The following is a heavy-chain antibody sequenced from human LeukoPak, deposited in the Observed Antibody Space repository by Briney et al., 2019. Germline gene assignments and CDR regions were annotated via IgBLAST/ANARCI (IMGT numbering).Heavy chain of an antibody. D-gene: IGHD3-22*01. CDR3: TTEATLYYFDSSGYHY. V-gene: IGHV3-15*01. CDR1: GFTFNNAW. J-gene: IGHJ4*02. CDR2: IKSKTDGGTT. Sequence: GGSLRLSCAASGFTFNNAWLTWVRQAPGKGLEWVGRIKSKTDGGTTEYAAPVKGRFTISRDDSKNVLFLQMNSLKTEDTAVYSCTTEATLYYFDSSGYHYWGQGTLVTVSS.